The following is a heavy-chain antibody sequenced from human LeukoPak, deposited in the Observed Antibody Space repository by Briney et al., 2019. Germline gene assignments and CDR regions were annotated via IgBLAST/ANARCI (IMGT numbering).Heavy chain of an antibody. CDR3: ARDLESDYYYYMDV. CDR1: GFTFSSYW. CDR2: IKQDGSEK. Sequence: PGGSLRLSCAASGFTFSSYWMSWVRQAPGKGLEWVANIKQDGSEKYYVDSVKGRFTISRDNAKNSLYLQMNSLRAEDTAVYYCARDLESDYYYYMDVWGKGTTVTVSS. V-gene: IGHV3-7*01. J-gene: IGHJ6*03.